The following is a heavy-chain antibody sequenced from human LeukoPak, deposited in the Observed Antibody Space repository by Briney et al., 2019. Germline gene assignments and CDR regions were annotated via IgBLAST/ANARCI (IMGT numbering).Heavy chain of an antibody. V-gene: IGHV4-59*01. CDR2: IYYSGST. Sequence: PSETLSLTCIVSGGSISSYYWSWIRQPPGKGLEWIGYIYYSGSTNYNPSLKSRVTISVDTSKNQFFLKLISVTSADTAVYYCARSYSSGFFDYWGQGTLVTVSS. J-gene: IGHJ4*02. D-gene: IGHD6-25*01. CDR3: ARSYSSGFFDY. CDR1: GGSISSYY.